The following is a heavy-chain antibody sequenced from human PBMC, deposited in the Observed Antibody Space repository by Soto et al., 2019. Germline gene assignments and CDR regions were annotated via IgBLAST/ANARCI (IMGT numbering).Heavy chain of an antibody. Sequence: GSGPTLVNPTQTLTLTCTFSGFSLSTSGVGVGWIRQPPGKALEWLALIYWDDDKRYSPSLKSRLTITKDTSKNQVVLTMTNMDPVDTATYYCAHVMVRGVFCYYYGMDVWGQGTTVTVSS. J-gene: IGHJ6*02. CDR2: IYWDDDK. CDR3: AHVMVRGVFCYYYGMDV. V-gene: IGHV2-5*02. D-gene: IGHD3-10*01. CDR1: GFSLSTSGVG.